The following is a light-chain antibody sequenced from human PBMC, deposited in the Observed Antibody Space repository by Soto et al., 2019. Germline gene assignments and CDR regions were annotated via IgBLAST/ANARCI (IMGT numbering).Light chain of an antibody. CDR1: QSVSTW. V-gene: IGKV1-5*03. Sequence: DIQMTQSPSTLSASVGDSVTITCRASQSVSTWLAWYQQKPGKAPKLLIYKASSLESGVPSRFSGSGSGTEFTLTISSLRPDDFATFYCHQYMTYPWTFGQGTKVEIK. CDR3: HQYMTYPWT. J-gene: IGKJ1*01. CDR2: KAS.